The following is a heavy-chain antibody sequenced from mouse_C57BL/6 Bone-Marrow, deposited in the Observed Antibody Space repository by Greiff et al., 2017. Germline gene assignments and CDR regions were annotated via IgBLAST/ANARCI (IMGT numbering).Heavy chain of an antibody. CDR2: ISSGGSYT. D-gene: IGHD2-5*01. V-gene: IGHV5-6*01. CDR3: AREPTIVTTVFYWDCDV. Sequence: EVKLVESGGALVKPGGSLKLSCAASGFTFSSYGMSWVRQTPDKRLVWVATISSGGSYTYYPDSVKGRFTISRDNAKNTLYLQMSSLKAEDTAMYYCAREPTIVTTVFYWDCDVWGTGTTVTGSS. CDR1: GFTFSSYG. J-gene: IGHJ1*03.